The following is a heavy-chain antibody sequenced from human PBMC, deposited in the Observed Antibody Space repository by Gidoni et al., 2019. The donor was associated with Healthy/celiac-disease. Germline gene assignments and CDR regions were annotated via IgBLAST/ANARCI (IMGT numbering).Heavy chain of an antibody. CDR2: IKSKTDGGTT. CDR3: TRSGYYSICDY. V-gene: IGHV3-15*01. D-gene: IGHD3-22*01. CDR1: GFTFSNAW. Sequence: ELQLVESGGGLVKPGGSLRLSCAAAGFTFSNAWMSWVRQAPGKGLEWFGRIKSKTDGGTTDYAAPVKGRFTISRDDSKNTLYLQMNSLKTEDTAVYYCTRSGYYSICDYWGQGTLVTVSS. J-gene: IGHJ4*02.